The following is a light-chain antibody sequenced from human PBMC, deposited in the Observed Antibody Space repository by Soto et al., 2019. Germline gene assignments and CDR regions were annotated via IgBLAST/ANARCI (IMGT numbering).Light chain of an antibody. V-gene: IGLV1-40*01. J-gene: IGLJ2*01. CDR1: SSNIGAGYD. CDR2: GNN. CDR3: QSYDNSLSGPV. Sequence: QSVLTQPPSVSGAPGQRVTISCTGSSSNIGAGYDVNWYQQLPGTAPKLLIYGNNNRPSGVPDRFSGSKSGTSASLAITGFQAEDEADYYCQSYDNSLSGPVFGGGTKVTVL.